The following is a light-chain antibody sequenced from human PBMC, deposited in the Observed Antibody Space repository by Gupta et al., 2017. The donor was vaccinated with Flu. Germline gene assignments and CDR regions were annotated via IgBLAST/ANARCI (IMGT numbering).Light chain of an antibody. J-gene: IGLJ3*02. CDR1: SSNLGAGYD. CDR3: QSFDYMLSGSGG. Sequence: GTISCTGSSSNLGAGYDVHWYQHLPGRAPKLLIHSNDNRPSGVPDRFSGSKSGTSASLVIAGPQPEDEADYYCQSFDYMLSGSGGFGGGTKLT. V-gene: IGLV1-40*01. CDR2: SND.